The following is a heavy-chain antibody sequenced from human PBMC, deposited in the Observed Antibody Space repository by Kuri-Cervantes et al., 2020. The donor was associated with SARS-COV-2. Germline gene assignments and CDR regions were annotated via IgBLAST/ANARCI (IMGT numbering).Heavy chain of an antibody. CDR3: ARALQGVAATLPYYYYGMDV. J-gene: IGHJ6*02. CDR2: IIPIFGTA. D-gene: IGHD2-15*01. Sequence: SVKVSCKASGGTFSSYAISWVRQAPGQGLEWMGGIIPIFGTANYAQKFQGRVTITADESTSTAYMELSSLRSEDTAVYYCARALQGVAATLPYYYYGMDVWGQGTTVTVSS. CDR1: GGTFSSYA. V-gene: IGHV1-69*13.